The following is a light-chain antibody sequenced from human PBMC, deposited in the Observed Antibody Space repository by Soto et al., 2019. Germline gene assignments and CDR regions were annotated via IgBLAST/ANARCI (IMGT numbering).Light chain of an antibody. V-gene: IGKV1-12*01. Sequence: DIQMTQSPSSVSASVGDRVTITCRASQDISRWLAWYQQKPGKAPKLLIYAASTLQSGVPSRFSGSGSGTEFTLTISSLQPEDFATYYCQQLNSYPRLTFGGGTKVEIK. CDR1: QDISRW. J-gene: IGKJ4*01. CDR3: QQLNSYPRLT. CDR2: AAS.